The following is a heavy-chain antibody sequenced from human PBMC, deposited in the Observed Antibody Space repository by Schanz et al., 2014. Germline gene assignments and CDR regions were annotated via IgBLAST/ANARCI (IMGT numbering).Heavy chain of an antibody. D-gene: IGHD5-12*01. Sequence: EVQLVESGGGLVKPGGSLRLSCAASGFTFSSYGMNWVRQAPGKGLEWVSYISSSSSYIYYADSVKGRFTISRDNSKNTLYLQMNSLRAEDTAVYFCARDGGRDGYNLAFDVWGQGTLVTVSS. V-gene: IGHV3-21*04. CDR3: ARDGGRDGYNLAFDV. J-gene: IGHJ3*01. CDR1: GFTFSSYG. CDR2: ISSSSSYI.